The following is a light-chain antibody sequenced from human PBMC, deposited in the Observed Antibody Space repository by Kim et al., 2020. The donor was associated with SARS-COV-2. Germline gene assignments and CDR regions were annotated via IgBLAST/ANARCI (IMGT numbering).Light chain of an antibody. CDR1: QSISSY. CDR2: AAS. Sequence: ASVGDRVTITCRASQSISSYLNWYQQKPGKAPKLLIYAASSLQSGVPSRFSGSGSGTAFTLTISSLQPEDFATYYCQQSYSTPLYTFGQGTKLEI. J-gene: IGKJ2*01. V-gene: IGKV1-39*01. CDR3: QQSYSTPLYT.